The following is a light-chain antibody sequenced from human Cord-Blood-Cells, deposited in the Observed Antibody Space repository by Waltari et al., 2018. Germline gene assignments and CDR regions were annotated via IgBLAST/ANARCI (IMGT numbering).Light chain of an antibody. Sequence: QSALTQPASVSGSPGQSITISCTGTRSDVGGYNLVPWYQQHPGKAPKLMIYEGSKRPSGVSNRFSGSKSGNTASLTISGLQAEDEADYYCCSYAGSSTFYVFGTGTKVTVL. CDR2: EGS. V-gene: IGLV2-23*01. J-gene: IGLJ1*01. CDR3: CSYAGSSTFYV. CDR1: RSDVGGYNL.